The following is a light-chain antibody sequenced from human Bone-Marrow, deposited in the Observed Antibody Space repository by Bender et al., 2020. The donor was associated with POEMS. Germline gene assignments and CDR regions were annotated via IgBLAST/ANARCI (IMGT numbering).Light chain of an antibody. J-gene: IGLJ2*01. CDR1: SSNIGAHA. Sequence: QSVLTQPLSASGTPGQRVTISCSGGSSNIGAHAVNWYQHLPGTAPKLLIYSSHRRPSEVPDRFSGSRSGTSASLTLSGLQAEDEAHYHCSSYTSSSTGIFGGGTKVTVL. CDR2: SSH. V-gene: IGLV1-44*01. CDR3: SSYTSSSTGI.